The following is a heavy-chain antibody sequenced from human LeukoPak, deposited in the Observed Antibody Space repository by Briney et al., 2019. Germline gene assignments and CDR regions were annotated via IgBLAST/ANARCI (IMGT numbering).Heavy chain of an antibody. J-gene: IGHJ3*01. Sequence: SETLPLTCSGYLEPFCDYYCARIPRPPAWVLGWNGPFNYSSSTHSNASLESRVTLSADTSKKLFTLNLSSVTAADTAVYYCAKGYSSSSRDAFDVWGPGTMVTVSS. D-gene: IGHD6-6*01. CDR1: LEPFCDYY. CDR3: AKGYSSSSRDAFDV. V-gene: IGHV4-34*01. CDR2: FNYSSST.